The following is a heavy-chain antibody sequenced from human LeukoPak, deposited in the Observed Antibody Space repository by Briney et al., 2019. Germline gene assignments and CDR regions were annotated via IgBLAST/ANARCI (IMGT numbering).Heavy chain of an antibody. V-gene: IGHV1-69*13. J-gene: IGHJ4*02. D-gene: IGHD3-3*01. CDR3: ARGTTIFGVVTTFDY. Sequence: SVKVSCKASGGTFSSYAISWVRQAPGQGLEWMGGIIPIFGTANYAQKFQGRVTITAGESTSTAYMELSSLRSEDTAVYYCARGTTIFGVVTTFDYWGQGTLVTVSS. CDR1: GGTFSSYA. CDR2: IIPIFGTA.